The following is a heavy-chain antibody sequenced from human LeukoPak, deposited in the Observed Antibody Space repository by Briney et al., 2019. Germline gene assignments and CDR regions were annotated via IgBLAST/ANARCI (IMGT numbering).Heavy chain of an antibody. CDR1: GYSISSGYY. V-gene: IGHV4-38-2*01. J-gene: IGHJ4*02. CDR2: IYHSGST. D-gene: IGHD3-3*01. CDR3: ARSWSGYYRG. Sequence: SETLSLTCAVSGYSISSGYYWGWIRQPPGKGLEWIGSIYHSGSTYYNPSLKSRVTISVDTSKNQFSLKLSSVTAADTAVYYCARSWSGYYRGWGQGTLATVSS.